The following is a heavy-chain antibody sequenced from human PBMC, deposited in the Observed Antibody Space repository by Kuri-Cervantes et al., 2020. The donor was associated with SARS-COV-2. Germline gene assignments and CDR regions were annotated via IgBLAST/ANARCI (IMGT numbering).Heavy chain of an antibody. J-gene: IGHJ2*01. Sequence: GESLKISCAASGFTFSDYYMSWIRQAPGKGLEWVSYISSSGSTIYYADSVKGRFTISRDNAKSSLYLQMNSLRAEDTAVYYCARDGGWLNWYFDLWGRGTQVTVSS. V-gene: IGHV3-11*01. CDR2: ISSSGSTI. D-gene: IGHD6-19*01. CDR1: GFTFSDYY. CDR3: ARDGGWLNWYFDL.